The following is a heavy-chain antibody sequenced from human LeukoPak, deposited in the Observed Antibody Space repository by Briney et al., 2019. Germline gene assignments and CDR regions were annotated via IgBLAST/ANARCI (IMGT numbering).Heavy chain of an antibody. CDR2: ISAYNGNT. CDR1: GYTFTGYY. D-gene: IGHD1-20*01. V-gene: IGHV1-18*04. J-gene: IGHJ6*03. CDR3: ARITGTTARYYYYYYMDV. Sequence: ASVKVSCKASGYTFTGYYMHWVRQAPGQGLEWMGWISAYNGNTNYAQKLQGRVTMTTDTSTSTAYMELRSLRSDDTAVYYCARITGTTARYYYYYYMDVWGKGTTVTISS.